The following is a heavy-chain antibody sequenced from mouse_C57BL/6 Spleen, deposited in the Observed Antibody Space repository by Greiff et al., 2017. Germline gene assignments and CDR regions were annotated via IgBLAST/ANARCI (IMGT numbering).Heavy chain of an antibody. D-gene: IGHD2-3*01. Sequence: VKLVESGAELARPGASVKLSCKASGYTFTSYGISWVKQRTGQGLEWIGEIYPRSGYTYYNEKFKGKATLTADKSSSTAYMELRSLTSADSAVYFCARGGDGYQGAWFADWGQGTLVTVSA. V-gene: IGHV1-81*01. J-gene: IGHJ3*01. CDR1: GYTFTSYG. CDR2: IYPRSGYT. CDR3: ARGGDGYQGAWFAD.